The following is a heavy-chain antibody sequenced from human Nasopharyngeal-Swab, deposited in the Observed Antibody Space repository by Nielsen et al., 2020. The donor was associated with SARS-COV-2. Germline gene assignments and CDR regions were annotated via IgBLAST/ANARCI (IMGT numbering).Heavy chain of an antibody. V-gene: IGHV4-34*01. CDR1: GRSFSGYY. CDR2: INHSGST. J-gene: IGHJ5*02. D-gene: IGHD6-13*01. Sequence: SETLSLTCAVYGRSFSGYYWNWIRQPPGKGLEWIGEINHSGSTNYNPSLKSRVTISLDTSKNQFSLKLSSVTAADTAVYYCARSRYTSSWYGVRNWFDPWGQGTLVTVSS. CDR3: ARSRYTSSWYGVRNWFDP.